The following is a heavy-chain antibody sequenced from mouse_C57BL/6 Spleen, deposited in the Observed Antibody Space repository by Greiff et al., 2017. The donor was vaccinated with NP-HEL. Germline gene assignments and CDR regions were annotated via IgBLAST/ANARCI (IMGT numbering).Heavy chain of an antibody. D-gene: IGHD2-5*01. V-gene: IGHV1-84*01. CDR3: ARGEGYSNYEYYAMDY. CDR2: IYPGSGNT. J-gene: IGHJ4*01. CDR1: GYTFTDYY. Sequence: VQLVESGPELVKPGASVKISCKASGYTFTDYYINWVKQRPGQGLEWIGWIYPGSGNTKYNEKFKGKATLTVDTSSSTAYMQLSSLTSEDSAVYFCARGEGYSNYEYYAMDYWGQGTSVTVSS.